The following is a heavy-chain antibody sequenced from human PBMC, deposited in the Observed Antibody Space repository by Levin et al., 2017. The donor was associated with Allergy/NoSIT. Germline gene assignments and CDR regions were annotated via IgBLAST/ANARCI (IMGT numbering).Heavy chain of an antibody. Sequence: GSLRLSCTVSGDSIRSSSYYWGWIRQPPGKGLEWIGDIYYSGTTYYSPSLRSRVTMSVDTSKNQFSLRLTSVTAADTAVYYCAREVGRSGYFDYWGQGTLVTVSS. J-gene: IGHJ4*02. CDR1: GDSIRSSSYY. CDR3: AREVGRSGYFDY. CDR2: IYYSGTT. V-gene: IGHV4-39*07. D-gene: IGHD1-26*01.